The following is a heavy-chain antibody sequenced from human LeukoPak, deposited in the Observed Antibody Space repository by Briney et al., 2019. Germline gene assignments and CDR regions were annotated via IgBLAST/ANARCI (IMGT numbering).Heavy chain of an antibody. D-gene: IGHD3-10*01. J-gene: IGHJ5*02. Sequence: SETLSLTCTVSGVSISGYYWSWIRQPPGKGLEWIGYIYYSGSGSTNYNPSLKSRVTISVDTSKNQFSLKLSSVTAADTAVYYCARLGLWFGELPGHWFDPWGQGTLVTVSS. V-gene: IGHV4-59*08. CDR1: GVSISGYY. CDR2: IYYSGSGST. CDR3: ARLGLWFGELPGHWFDP.